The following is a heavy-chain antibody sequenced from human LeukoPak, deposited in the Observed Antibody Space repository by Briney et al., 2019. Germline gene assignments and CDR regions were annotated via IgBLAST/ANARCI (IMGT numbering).Heavy chain of an antibody. V-gene: IGHV3-23*01. D-gene: IGHD6-19*01. Sequence: GGSLRLSCAASGFTFTNYAMNWVRQAPGKGLEWVSTSGSGGSPFYADSVKGRFTISRDNSRNTLHLHMNSLRVEDTAVYYCAKGASGWYPGFDYWGQGIVVTVSS. CDR3: AKGASGWYPGFDY. CDR1: GFTFTNYA. CDR2: SGSGGSP. J-gene: IGHJ4*02.